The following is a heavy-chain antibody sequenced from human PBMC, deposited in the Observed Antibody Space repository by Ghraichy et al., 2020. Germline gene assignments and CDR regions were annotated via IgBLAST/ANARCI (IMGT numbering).Heavy chain of an antibody. CDR1: GFTFSSYA. J-gene: IGHJ4*02. CDR2: ISYDGSNK. D-gene: IGHD5-24*01. V-gene: IGHV3-30-3*01. Sequence: GGSLRLSCAASGFTFSSYAMHWVRQAPGKGLEWVAVISYDGSNKYYADSVKGRFTISRDNSKNTLYLQMNSLRAEDTAVYYCAREREMATTEGGFDYWGQGTLVTVSS. CDR3: AREREMATTEGGFDY.